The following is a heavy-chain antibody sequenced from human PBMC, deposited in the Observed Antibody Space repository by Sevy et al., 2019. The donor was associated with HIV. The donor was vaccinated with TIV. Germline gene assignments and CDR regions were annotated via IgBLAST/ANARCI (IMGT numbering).Heavy chain of an antibody. CDR3: AKESGSYYDFWSGHDAFDI. J-gene: IGHJ3*02. D-gene: IGHD3-3*01. V-gene: IGHV3-30*18. Sequence: GGSLRLSCAASGFNFSSYGMHWVRQAPGKGLEGVAVISYDGSSKYYAESVKGRFTISGDNSKNTLYLQISSLRAEDTAVYYCAKESGSYYDFWSGHDAFDIWGQGTMVTVSS. CDR2: ISYDGSSK. CDR1: GFNFSSYG.